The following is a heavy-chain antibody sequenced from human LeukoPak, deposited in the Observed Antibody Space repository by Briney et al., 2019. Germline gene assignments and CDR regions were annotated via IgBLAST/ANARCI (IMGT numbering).Heavy chain of an antibody. CDR3: ARFSSSWFDAFDI. CDR1: GPTVSSNY. V-gene: IGHV3-53*04. Sequence: GGSLRLSCAASGPTVSSNYMSWVRQAPGKGLEWVSVIYSGGSTYYADSVKGRFTISRHNSKNTLYLQMNSLRAEDTAVYYCARFSSSWFDAFDIWGQGTVVTVSS. CDR2: IYSGGST. J-gene: IGHJ3*02. D-gene: IGHD6-13*01.